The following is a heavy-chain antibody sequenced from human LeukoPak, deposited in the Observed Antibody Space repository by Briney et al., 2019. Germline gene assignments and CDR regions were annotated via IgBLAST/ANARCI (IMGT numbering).Heavy chain of an antibody. CDR2: IYYSGST. CDR3: ARTGTTGFTWLDP. D-gene: IGHD1-1*01. J-gene: IGHJ5*02. V-gene: IGHV4-59*01. CDR1: GGSISSYY. Sequence: SETLSLTCTVSGGSISSYYWSWIRQPPGKGLEWIGYIYYSGSTNYNPPLKSRVTISVDTSRNHFSLKLSSVTAADTAVYYCARTGTTGFTWLDPWGQGTLVTVSS.